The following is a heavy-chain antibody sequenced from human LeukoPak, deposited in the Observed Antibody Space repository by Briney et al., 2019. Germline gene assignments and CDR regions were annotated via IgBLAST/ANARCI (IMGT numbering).Heavy chain of an antibody. D-gene: IGHD2-21*02. Sequence: GASVKVSCKASRGTFSSYAISWVRQAPGQGLEWMGGIIPIFGTANYAQKFQGRVTITADKSTSTAYMELSSLRPEDTAVYYCARVIVVVTAILSDAFDIWGQGTMVTVSS. CDR3: ARVIVVVTAILSDAFDI. J-gene: IGHJ3*02. V-gene: IGHV1-69*06. CDR1: RGTFSSYA. CDR2: IIPIFGTA.